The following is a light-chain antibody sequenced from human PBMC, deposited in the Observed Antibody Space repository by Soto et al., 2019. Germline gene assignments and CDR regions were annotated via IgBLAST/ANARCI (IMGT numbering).Light chain of an antibody. J-gene: IGKJ1*01. CDR2: GAS. Sequence: IVLTQSPVTLSLSPGERATLYCRTGQSVSSSLAWYQQKPGQAPRLLIYGASSRATGIPDRFSGSGSGTDFTLTISRLETEDFGVYYCQQYATSPPRTFGQGTKVDIK. CDR3: QQYATSPPRT. V-gene: IGKV3-20*01. CDR1: QSVSSS.